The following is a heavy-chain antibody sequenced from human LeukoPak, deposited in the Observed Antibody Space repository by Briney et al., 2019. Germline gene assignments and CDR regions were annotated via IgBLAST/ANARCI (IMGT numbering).Heavy chain of an antibody. CDR2: IKSKTDGGTT. V-gene: IGHV3-15*01. D-gene: IGHD4-17*01. Sequence: GGSLRLSCTASGSSGFTFISAWMSWVRQAPGKGLEWVGRIKSKTDGGTTDYAAPVKGRFTISRDDSKTTVLLQMNSLKTEVTAVYYCTTVQDYGEAGDWGQGTLVTVSS. J-gene: IGHJ4*02. CDR3: TTVQDYGEAGD. CDR1: GFTFISAW.